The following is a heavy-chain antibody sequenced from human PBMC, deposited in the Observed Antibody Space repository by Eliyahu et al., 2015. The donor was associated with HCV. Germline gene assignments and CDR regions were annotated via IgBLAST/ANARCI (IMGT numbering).Heavy chain of an antibody. J-gene: IGHJ4*02. V-gene: IGHV4-34*01. D-gene: IGHD3-10*01. CDR1: GGSFSGYY. Sequence: QVQLQQWGAGLLKPSETLSLTCAVYGGSFSGYYWSWIRQPPGKGLEWIGEINHSGSTNYNPSLKSRVTISVDTSKNQFSLKLSSVTAADTAVYYCARGRGYGSGSYYNKKGLDYWGQGTLVTVSS. CDR2: INHSGST. CDR3: ARGRGYGSGSYYNKKGLDY.